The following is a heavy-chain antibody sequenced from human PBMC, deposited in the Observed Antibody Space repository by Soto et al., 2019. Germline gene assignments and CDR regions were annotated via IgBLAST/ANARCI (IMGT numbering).Heavy chain of an antibody. Sequence: SETLSLTCTVSGASIRSTDYYWSWIRQAPGKGLEWIGYVYYTGSTYYNPSLMSRLTISVDTSKNQFSLELTSVTAAETAVYYCVRTAREGAVAPHWFDRWGQGTQVTVSS. CDR2: VYYTGST. CDR3: VRTAREGAVAPHWFDR. V-gene: IGHV4-30-4*01. J-gene: IGHJ5*02. D-gene: IGHD2-21*02. CDR1: GASIRSTDYY.